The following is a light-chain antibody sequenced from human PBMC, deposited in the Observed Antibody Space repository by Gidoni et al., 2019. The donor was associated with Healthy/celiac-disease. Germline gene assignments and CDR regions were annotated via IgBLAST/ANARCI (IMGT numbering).Light chain of an antibody. CDR3: QQYGNPLFT. CDR1: QDISNY. V-gene: IGKV1-33*01. CDR2: DAS. J-gene: IGKJ3*01. Sequence: DIQMTQSPSSLSASVGDRVTITCQASQDISNYLNWYQQKPGKAPKLLIYDASNLETGVPSRFSGSGSGTDFTITISSLQPEDIATYYCQQYGNPLFTFGPGTKVDIK.